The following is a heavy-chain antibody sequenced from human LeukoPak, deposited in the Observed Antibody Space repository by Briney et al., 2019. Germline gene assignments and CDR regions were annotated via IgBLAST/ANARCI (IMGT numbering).Heavy chain of an antibody. J-gene: IGHJ4*02. CDR2: IKQDGSEK. V-gene: IGHV3-7*03. CDR1: GFTFSTYW. D-gene: IGHD2-15*01. Sequence: GGSLRLSCAASGFTFSTYWMSWVRQAPGKGLEWVANIKQDGSEKYYVDSVKGRFTISRDNSKNTVYLEMNSLRVEDTAVYYCAKGTVRSCSGPSCYPLDSWGQGTLVTVSS. CDR3: AKGTVRSCSGPSCYPLDS.